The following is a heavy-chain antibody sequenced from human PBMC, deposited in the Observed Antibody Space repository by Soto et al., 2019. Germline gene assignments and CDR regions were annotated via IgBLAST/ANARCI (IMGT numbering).Heavy chain of an antibody. V-gene: IGHV3-64D*08. J-gene: IGHJ4*02. CDR1: GFTFSSYA. CDR2: ISSNGGST. D-gene: IGHD3-3*01. CDR3: VKEGTYYDFWSGYIELDY. Sequence: GGSLRLSCSASGFTFSSYAMHWVRQAPGKGLEYVSAISSNGGSTYYADSVKGRFTISRDNSKNTLYLQMSSLRAEDTAVYYCVKEGTYYDFWSGYIELDYWGQGTLVTVSS.